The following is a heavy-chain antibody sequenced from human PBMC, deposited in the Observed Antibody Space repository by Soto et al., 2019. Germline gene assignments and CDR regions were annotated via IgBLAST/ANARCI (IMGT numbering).Heavy chain of an antibody. J-gene: IGHJ4*02. V-gene: IGHV3-48*03. Sequence: GGSLRLSCAASRFTFSTYEMHWVRQAPGKGLEWVSYISSSGSTVYYADSVKGRFTISRDNTRNSLYLQMNSLRDEDTALYYCVRYCSTTLCNGVATRTFDYWGQGTLVTV. CDR1: RFTFSTYE. D-gene: IGHD2-2*01. CDR3: VRYCSTTLCNGVATRTFDY. CDR2: ISSSGSTV.